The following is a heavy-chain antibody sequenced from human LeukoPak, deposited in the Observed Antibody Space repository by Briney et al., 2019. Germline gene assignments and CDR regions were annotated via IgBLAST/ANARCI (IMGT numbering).Heavy chain of an antibody. J-gene: IGHJ4*02. D-gene: IGHD3-22*01. CDR2: ISYDGSNK. CDR1: GFTFSSYA. Sequence: PGGSLRLSCAASGFTFSSYAMHRVRQAPGKGLEWVAVISYDGSNKYYADSVKGRFTISRDNSKNTLYLQMNSLRAEDTAVYYCAKDSAEYYYDSSGSYYFDYWGQGTLVTVSS. CDR3: AKDSAEYYYDSSGSYYFDY. V-gene: IGHV3-30*04.